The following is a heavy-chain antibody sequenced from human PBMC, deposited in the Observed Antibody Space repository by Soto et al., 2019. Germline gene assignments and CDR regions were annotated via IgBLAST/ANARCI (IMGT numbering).Heavy chain of an antibody. V-gene: IGHV1-46*01. D-gene: IGHD3-10*01. Sequence: QVQLVQSGAEVKKPGASVKVSCKASGYTFTSYYMHWVRQAPGQGLEWMGIINPSGGSTSYAQKFQGRVTMTRDTSTSTVYMELSSLRSEDTAVYYCARDSLAASPRGQNWFDPWGQGTLVTVSS. CDR3: ARDSLAASPRGQNWFDP. J-gene: IGHJ5*02. CDR2: INPSGGST. CDR1: GYTFTSYY.